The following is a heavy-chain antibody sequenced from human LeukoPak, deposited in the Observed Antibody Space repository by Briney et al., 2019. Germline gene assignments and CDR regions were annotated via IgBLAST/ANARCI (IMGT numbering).Heavy chain of an antibody. CDR3: ARHPVPAADISGWFDP. CDR1: GYSISSGYY. D-gene: IGHD2-2*01. J-gene: IGHJ5*02. CDR2: IYHSGST. Sequence: SSETLSLTCAVSGYSISSGYYWGWIRQPPGKGLEWIGSIYHSGSTYYNPSLKSRVTISVDTSKNQFSLKLSSVTAADTAVYYCARHPVPAADISGWFDPWGREPWSPSPQ. V-gene: IGHV4-38-2*01.